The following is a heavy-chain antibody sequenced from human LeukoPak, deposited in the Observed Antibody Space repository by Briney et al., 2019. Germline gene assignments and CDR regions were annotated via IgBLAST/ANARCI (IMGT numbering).Heavy chain of an antibody. V-gene: IGHV1-18*01. CDR2: ISAYNGNT. CDR1: GYTFTNYG. D-gene: IGHD2-2*01. Sequence: GASVKVSCKASGYTFTNYGISWVRQAPGQGLEWMGWISAYNGNTNYAQKLQGRVTMTTDTSTSTAYMELRSLRSDDTTVYYCARAYSANIVVVPAAMSYYYYYYMDVWGKGTTVTVSS. J-gene: IGHJ6*03. CDR3: ARAYSANIVVVPAAMSYYYYYYMDV.